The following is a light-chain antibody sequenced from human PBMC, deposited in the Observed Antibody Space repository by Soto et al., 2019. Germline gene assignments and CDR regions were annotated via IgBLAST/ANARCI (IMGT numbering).Light chain of an antibody. CDR1: KLGDKY. V-gene: IGLV3-1*01. CDR3: QAWDSSTAGVV. Sequence: SYELTQPPSVSVSPGQTASITCSGAKLGDKYACWHQQKPGQSPVLVIYQDSKRPSGIPERFSGSNSGNTATLTISGTQAMDEADYYCQAWDSSTAGVVFGGGTKLTVL. CDR2: QDS. J-gene: IGLJ2*01.